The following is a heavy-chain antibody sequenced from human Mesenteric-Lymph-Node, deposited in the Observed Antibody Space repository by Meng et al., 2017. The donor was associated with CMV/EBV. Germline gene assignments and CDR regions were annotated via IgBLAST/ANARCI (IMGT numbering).Heavy chain of an antibody. V-gene: IGHV3-30*02. Sequence: GESLKISCSASGFSFSYYGMHWVRQAPGKGLEWVAFIRYDGSSQYYADSVKGRFTVSRDNSKNTLYLQMDSLRAEDTAVYYCAKVYKREYDFWSGYQDYWGQERWSPSPQ. CDR1: GFSFSYYG. CDR2: IRYDGSSQ. J-gene: IGHJ4*01. CDR3: AKVYKREYDFWSGYQDY. D-gene: IGHD3-3*01.